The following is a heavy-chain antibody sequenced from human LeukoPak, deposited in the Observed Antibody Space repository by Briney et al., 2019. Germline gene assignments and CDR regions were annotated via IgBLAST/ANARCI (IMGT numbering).Heavy chain of an antibody. Sequence: PGGSLRLSCAASGFTFSSYAMSWVRQAPGKGLEWVSAISGSGGSTYYADSVKGRVTSSRDNSKNTLYLQMNSLRAEDTAVYYCAKDYYDSSGYSSPPDYWGQGTLVNVSS. CDR3: AKDYYDSSGYSSPPDY. D-gene: IGHD3-22*01. CDR2: ISGSGGST. CDR1: GFTFSSYA. J-gene: IGHJ4*02. V-gene: IGHV3-23*01.